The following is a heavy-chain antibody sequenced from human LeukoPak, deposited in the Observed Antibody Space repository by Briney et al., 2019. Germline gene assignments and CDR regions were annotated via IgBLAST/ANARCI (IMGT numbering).Heavy chain of an antibody. CDR1: GGSISTSDYY. J-gene: IGHJ4*02. V-gene: IGHV4-39*01. CDR3: ARVPNWNYPSFDY. D-gene: IGHD1-7*01. Sequence: PSETLSLTCTVSGGSISTSDYYWGWIRQPPGKGLEWIGSVFYSGSTYYNPSLKSRVTISVDTSKNQFSLKLSSVTAAGTAVYYCARVPNWNYPSFDYWGQGILVTVSS. CDR2: VFYSGST.